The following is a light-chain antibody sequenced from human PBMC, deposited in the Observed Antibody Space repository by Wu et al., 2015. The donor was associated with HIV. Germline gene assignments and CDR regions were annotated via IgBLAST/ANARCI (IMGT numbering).Light chain of an antibody. V-gene: IGKV3-11*01. J-gene: IGKJ1*01. Sequence: EIVLTQSPATLSLSPGERATLSCRASQSVTSYLAWYQQKPGQAPRLLIYDASNRATGVPARFSGSGSGTDFTLTISSLEAEDFAVYYCQQRSNWPPTWTFGQGPRWKSN. CDR1: QSVTSY. CDR3: QQRSNWPPTWT. CDR2: DAS.